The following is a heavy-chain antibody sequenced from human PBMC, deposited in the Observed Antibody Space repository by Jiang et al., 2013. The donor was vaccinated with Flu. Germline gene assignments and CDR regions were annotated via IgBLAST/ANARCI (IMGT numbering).Heavy chain of an antibody. J-gene: IGHJ6*02. CDR2: FDPEDGET. V-gene: IGHV1-24*01. CDR3: ATDSPRRNGEVNMDV. D-gene: IGHD4-17*01. CDR1: GYTLTELS. Sequence: SCKVSGYTLTELSMHWVRQAPGKGLEWMGGFDPEDGETIYAQKFQGRVTMTEDTSTDTAYMELSSLRSEDTAVYYCATDSPRRNGEVNMDVWGQGTTVTVSS.